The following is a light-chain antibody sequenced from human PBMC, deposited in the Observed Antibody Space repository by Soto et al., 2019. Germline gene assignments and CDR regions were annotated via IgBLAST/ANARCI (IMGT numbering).Light chain of an antibody. J-gene: IGKJ1*01. Sequence: EIVLTQSPGTLSLSPGERATLSCRASQSVSSTFLAWYQQKPGQAPRLLIYGVSKRATGIPDRFSGSGSGTDFTLTISRLEPEDFAVYFCGKFVRAPPRTFGQGTKVEIK. CDR2: GVS. CDR3: GKFVRAPPRT. V-gene: IGKV3-20*01. CDR1: QSVSSTF.